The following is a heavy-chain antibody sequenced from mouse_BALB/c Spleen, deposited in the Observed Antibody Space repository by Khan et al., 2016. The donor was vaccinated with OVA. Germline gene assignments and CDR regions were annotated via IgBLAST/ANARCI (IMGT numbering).Heavy chain of an antibody. V-gene: IGHV1S41*01. CDR3: ARDNYYGRSCYAIDY. D-gene: IGHD1-1*01. Sequence: DLVKPGTSVKLYCKASGYTFTSYWINWIKQRPGQGLEWIGRIGPGSSNTYYNEMFKGKAALTVDTSSSTAYIQLSSLSSEDSAVYFCARDNYYGRSCYAIDYWGQGTSVTVSS. J-gene: IGHJ4*01. CDR2: IGPGSSNT. CDR1: GYTFTSYW.